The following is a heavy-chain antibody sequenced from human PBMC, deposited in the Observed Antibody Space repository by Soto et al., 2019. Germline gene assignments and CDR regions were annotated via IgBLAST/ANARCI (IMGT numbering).Heavy chain of an antibody. CDR3: ARPSSDYVRTISWFEP. Sequence: SETLSLTCTVSGGFISGSTYYWGWIRQPPGKGLEWIASINYSGSTYYNPSLKSRVTISVDTSKNQFSLKLNSVTAADTAVYYCARPSSDYVRTISWFEPWGQGTLVTLSS. CDR1: GGFISGSTYY. D-gene: IGHD4-17*01. V-gene: IGHV4-39*01. CDR2: INYSGST. J-gene: IGHJ5*02.